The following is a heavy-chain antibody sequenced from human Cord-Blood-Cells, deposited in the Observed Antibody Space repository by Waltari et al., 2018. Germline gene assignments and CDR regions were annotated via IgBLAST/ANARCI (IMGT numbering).Heavy chain of an antibody. CDR1: GGSISSSSYY. D-gene: IGHD3-10*01. Sequence: QLQLQESGPGLVKPSETLSLTCTVSGGSISSSSYYWGWIRQPPGKGLEWIGSIYYSGGTYYTPSLKSRVTISVDTSKNQFSLKLSSVTAADTAVYYCARHEGMWFDPWGQGTLVTVSS. CDR2: IYYSGGT. J-gene: IGHJ5*02. V-gene: IGHV4-39*01. CDR3: ARHEGMWFDP.